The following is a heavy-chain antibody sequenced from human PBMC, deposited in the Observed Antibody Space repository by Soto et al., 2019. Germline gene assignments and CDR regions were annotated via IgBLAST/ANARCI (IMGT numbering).Heavy chain of an antibody. Sequence: PGGSLRLSCAASGFTFSSYAMSWVRQAPGKGLEWVSAISGSGGSTYYADSARGRFTISRDNSKNTLYLQMKSLRAEDTAVYYCARDPPATRHGMDVWGQGTTVTVSS. CDR2: ISGSGGST. J-gene: IGHJ6*02. V-gene: IGHV3-23*01. CDR1: GFTFSSYA. CDR3: ARDPPATRHGMDV.